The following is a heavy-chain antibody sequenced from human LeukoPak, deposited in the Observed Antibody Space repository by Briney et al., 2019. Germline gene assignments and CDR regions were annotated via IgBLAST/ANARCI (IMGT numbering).Heavy chain of an antibody. CDR1: GYTFTGYY. D-gene: IGHD3-9*01. J-gene: IGHJ3*02. CDR2: INPNSGGT. V-gene: IGHV1-2*02. Sequence: ASVKVSCKASGYTFTGYYMHWVRQAPGQGLEWMGWINPNSGGTNYAQKFQGRVTMTRDTSISTAYMELSRLRSDDTAVYYCASREYYDILTGPNPQDAFDIWGQGTMVTVSS. CDR3: ASREYYDILTGPNPQDAFDI.